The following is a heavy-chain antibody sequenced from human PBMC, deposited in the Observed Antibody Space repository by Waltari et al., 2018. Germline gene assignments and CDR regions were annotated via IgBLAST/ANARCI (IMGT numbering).Heavy chain of an antibody. D-gene: IGHD6-13*01. Sequence: QVQLQESGPGLVKPSQTLSLTCTVSGGSISSGSYYWSWIRQPAGKGLEWIGRIYTSGSTNYNPSLKSRVTISVDTSKNQFSLKLSSVTAADTAVYYCARVIAAAGTSYYYMDVWGKGTTVTVSS. CDR3: ARVIAAAGTSYYYMDV. CDR2: IYTSGST. J-gene: IGHJ6*03. V-gene: IGHV4-61*02. CDR1: GGSISSGSYY.